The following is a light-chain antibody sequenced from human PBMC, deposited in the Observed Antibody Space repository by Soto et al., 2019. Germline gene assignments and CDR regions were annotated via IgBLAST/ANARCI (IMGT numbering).Light chain of an antibody. V-gene: IGLV2-23*01. CDR3: CSYAGSSTYV. J-gene: IGLJ1*01. CDR1: SSDVGNYNL. CDR2: EDT. Sequence: QSVLTQPASVSGSPAQSITISCTGTSSDVGNYNLVSWYQHHPGKAPKLIIYEDTKRPSGVSDRFSGAKSGNTASLTISGLQAEDEADYYCCSYAGSSTYVFGTGTKLTVL.